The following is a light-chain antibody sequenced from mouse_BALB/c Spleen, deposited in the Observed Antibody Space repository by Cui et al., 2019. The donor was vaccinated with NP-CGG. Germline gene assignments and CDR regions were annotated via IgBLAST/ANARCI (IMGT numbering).Light chain of an antibody. V-gene: IGLV1*01. Sequence: QAVVTQESALTTSPGETVTLTCRSSTGAVTTSNYANWVQEKPDHLFTGLIGGTKNRAPVVPAKFSGSLIGDKAALTITGAQTEDEAIYFCALWYSNHWVFGGGTKLTVL. CDR1: TGAVTTSNY. CDR3: ALWYSNHWV. J-gene: IGLJ1*01. CDR2: GTK.